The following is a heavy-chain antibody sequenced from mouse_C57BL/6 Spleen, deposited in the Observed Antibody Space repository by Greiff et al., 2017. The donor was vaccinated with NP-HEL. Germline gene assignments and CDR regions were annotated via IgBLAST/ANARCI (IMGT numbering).Heavy chain of an antibody. CDR2: INPNNGGT. V-gene: IGHV1-22*01. CDR1: GYTFTDYN. J-gene: IGHJ4*01. Sequence: EVQLQQSGPELVKPGASVKMSCKASGYTFTDYNMHWVKQSPGKSLEWIGYINPNNGGTSYNQKFKGQGTLPVNKSSSTAYMELRSLTSEDSAVYYCARGYYGNYRAMDYWGQGTSVTVSS. D-gene: IGHD2-1*01. CDR3: ARGYYGNYRAMDY.